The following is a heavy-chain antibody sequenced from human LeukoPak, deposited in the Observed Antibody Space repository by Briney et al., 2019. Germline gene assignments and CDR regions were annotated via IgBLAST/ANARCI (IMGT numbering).Heavy chain of an antibody. CDR2: IIPIFGTA. CDR3: ARDLPGYGGNSDY. D-gene: IGHD4-23*01. Sequence: SVKVSCKASGGTFSSYAISWVRQASGQGLEWMGGIIPIFGTANYAQKFQGRVTITADESTSTAYMELSSLRAEDTAVYYCARDLPGYGGNSDYWGQGTLVTVSS. CDR1: GGTFSSYA. J-gene: IGHJ4*02. V-gene: IGHV1-69*13.